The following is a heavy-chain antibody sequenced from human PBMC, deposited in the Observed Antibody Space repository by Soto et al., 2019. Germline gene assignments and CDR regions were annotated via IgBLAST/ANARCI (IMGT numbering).Heavy chain of an antibody. V-gene: IGHV3-11*01. CDR1: GFTFSDYY. CDR3: ARDRRGYCDILTGSVYNWFDP. J-gene: IGHJ5*02. Sequence: GSLRLSCAASGFTFSDYYMSWIRQAPGKGLEWVSYISSSGSTIYYADSVKGRFTISRDNAKNSLYLQMNSLRAEDTAVYYCARDRRGYCDILTGSVYNWFDPWGQGTLVTVSS. CDR2: ISSSGSTI. D-gene: IGHD3-9*01.